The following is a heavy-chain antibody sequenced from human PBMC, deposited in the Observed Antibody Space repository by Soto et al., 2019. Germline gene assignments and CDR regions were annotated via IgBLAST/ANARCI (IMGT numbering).Heavy chain of an antibody. Sequence: EVQLVESGGGLVQPGGSLRLSCTASGFTFSDSRMTWVRQAPGKGLEWVARIKPDESEKKYADSVKGRFSISRDNAKNSMYLQMDSLRGEDTAVYYCVRGGSNYASWSQGTLVTVSS. D-gene: IGHD4-4*01. CDR3: VRGGSNYAS. V-gene: IGHV3-7*01. J-gene: IGHJ5*02. CDR1: GFTFSDSR. CDR2: IKPDESEK.